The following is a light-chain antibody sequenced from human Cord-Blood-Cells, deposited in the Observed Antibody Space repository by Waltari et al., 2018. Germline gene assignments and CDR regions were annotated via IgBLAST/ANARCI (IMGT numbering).Light chain of an antibody. CDR2: GKN. Sequence: SSELTQDPAVSVALGQTVRITCQGDSLRSYYASWYQQKPGQAPVLVIYGKNNRPSGIPDRFSGCSSGNTASLTITGARAEEEADYYCNSRDSSGNHLVFGGGTKLTVL. J-gene: IGLJ2*01. CDR1: SLRSYY. V-gene: IGLV3-19*01. CDR3: NSRDSSGNHLV.